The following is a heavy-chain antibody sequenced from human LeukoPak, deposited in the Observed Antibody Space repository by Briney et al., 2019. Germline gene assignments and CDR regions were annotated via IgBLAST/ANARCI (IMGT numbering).Heavy chain of an antibody. Sequence: SETLSLTCTVSDDSITIYYWTWIRQPPGKGLEWIGYIVHTGSTNYNPSLNSRVTISRDTSKNHFSLELSSVTAADTAVYYCARGLDNWNVYIFDKWGRGTLVTVSS. J-gene: IGHJ4*02. CDR3: ARGLDNWNVYIFDK. CDR1: DDSITIYY. D-gene: IGHD1-20*01. V-gene: IGHV4-59*12. CDR2: IVHTGST.